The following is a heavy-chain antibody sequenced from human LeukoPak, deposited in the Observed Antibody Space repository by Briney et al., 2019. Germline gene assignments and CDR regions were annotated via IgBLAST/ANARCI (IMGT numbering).Heavy chain of an antibody. CDR2: ISGSGSVT. CDR3: ARDRFEYASPFDS. Sequence: GGSRRLSCAASAFPLSDYYMSWIRQAPGKGLEWVSYISGSGSVTYYADSVKGRFTISRDNAKSSLYLQLNSLRAEDTAVYYCARDRFEYASPFDSWGQGTLVTVSS. CDR1: AFPLSDYY. V-gene: IGHV3-11*01. D-gene: IGHD2-2*01. J-gene: IGHJ4*02.